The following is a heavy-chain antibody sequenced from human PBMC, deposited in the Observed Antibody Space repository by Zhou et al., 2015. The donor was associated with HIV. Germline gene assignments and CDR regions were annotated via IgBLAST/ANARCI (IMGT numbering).Heavy chain of an antibody. Sequence: QVQLVQSGAEVKKPGASVKVSCKASGYTFTGYYMHWVRQAPGQGLEWMGWINPNSGGTNYAQKFQGRVTMTRDTSISTAYMELNRLRSDDTAVYSCARDGPRWPDVRGGGALDYVGPREPWSPSP. D-gene: IGHD3-16*01. J-gene: IGHJ4*02. CDR2: INPNSGGT. V-gene: IGHV1-2*02. CDR1: GYTFTGYY. CDR3: ARDGPRWPDVRGGGALDY.